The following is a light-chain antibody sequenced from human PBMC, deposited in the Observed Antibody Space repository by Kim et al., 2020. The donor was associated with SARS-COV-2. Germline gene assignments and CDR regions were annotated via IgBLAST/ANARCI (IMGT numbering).Light chain of an antibody. Sequence: GTTVTHSCTRSSGSIDDNYVQWYQQRPGGVPTTVIYEDDQRPSGVSDRFSGSIDNSSNSASLTISGLRTEDEADYYCQSYNRDNVLFGGGTKLTVL. CDR2: EDD. CDR1: SGSIDDNY. V-gene: IGLV6-57*03. J-gene: IGLJ2*01. CDR3: QSYNRDNVL.